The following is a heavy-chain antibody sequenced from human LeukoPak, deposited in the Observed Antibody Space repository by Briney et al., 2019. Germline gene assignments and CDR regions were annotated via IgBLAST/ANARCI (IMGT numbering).Heavy chain of an antibody. CDR3: AGTYDFWSGYDY. V-gene: IGHV3-30*04. CDR2: ISYDGSNK. D-gene: IGHD3-3*01. Sequence: GSLRLSCAASGFTFSSYAMHWVRQAPGKGLEWVAVISYDGSNKYYADSVKGRFTISRDNSKNTLYLQMNSLRAEDTAVYYCAGTYDFWSGYDYWGQETLVTVSS. CDR1: GFTFSSYA. J-gene: IGHJ4*02.